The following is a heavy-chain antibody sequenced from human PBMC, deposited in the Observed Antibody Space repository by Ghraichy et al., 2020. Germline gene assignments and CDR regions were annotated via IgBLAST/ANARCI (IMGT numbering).Heavy chain of an antibody. Sequence: SETLSLTCAVYGGSFSGYYWSWIRQPPGKGLEWIGEINHSGSTNYNPSLKSRVTISVDTSKNQFSLKLSPVTAADTAVYYCARGGYDILTGRGLDYWGQGTLVTVSS. V-gene: IGHV4-34*01. CDR1: GGSFSGYY. CDR3: ARGGYDILTGRGLDY. D-gene: IGHD3-9*01. J-gene: IGHJ4*02. CDR2: INHSGST.